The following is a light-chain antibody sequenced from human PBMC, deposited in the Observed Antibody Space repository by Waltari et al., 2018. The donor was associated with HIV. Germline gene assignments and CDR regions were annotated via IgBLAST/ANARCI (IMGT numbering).Light chain of an antibody. V-gene: IGKV2-28*01. CDR3: IQTLQPQFT. J-gene: IGKJ3*01. CDR2: VAS. Sequence: DIVMSQSPISVSVTPGEPASISCTSSQSLLHSNGYNYLDWYLQKPGQSPQLLIDVASSRAFGVPDSFRGSGSGTDFTLKISKVEAEDGGVYYCIQTLQPQFTFGPGTKVDIK. CDR1: QSLLHSNGYNY.